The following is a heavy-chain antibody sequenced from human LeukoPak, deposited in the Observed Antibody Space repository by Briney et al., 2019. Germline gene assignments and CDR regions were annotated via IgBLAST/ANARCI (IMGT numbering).Heavy chain of an antibody. V-gene: IGHV3-33*08. J-gene: IGHJ4*02. D-gene: IGHD1-26*01. CDR1: GLTFSSHW. CDR2: IWYDGSNK. Sequence: PGGSLRLSCAASGLTFSSHWMHWVRQAPGKGLEWVAVIWYDGSNKYYADSVKGRFTISRDNSKNTLYLQMNSLRAEDTAVYYCARDPIYSGSYYYFDYWGQGTLVTVSS. CDR3: ARDPIYSGSYYYFDY.